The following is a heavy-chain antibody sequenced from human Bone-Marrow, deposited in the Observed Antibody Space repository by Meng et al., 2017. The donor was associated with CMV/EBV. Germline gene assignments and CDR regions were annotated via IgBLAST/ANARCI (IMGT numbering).Heavy chain of an antibody. V-gene: IGHV3-33*06. CDR2: IWYHGRNQ. Sequence: TSGFTFTTFGFHWVRQAPGKGLEWVAAIWYHGRNQYYADSVRGRFTVSRDDSKNTLYLQMNSLRVEDTGVYYCAKDGSANYYYFDYWGQGTLVTVSS. J-gene: IGHJ4*02. D-gene: IGHD4/OR15-4a*01. CDR1: GFTFTTFG. CDR3: AKDGSANYYYFDY.